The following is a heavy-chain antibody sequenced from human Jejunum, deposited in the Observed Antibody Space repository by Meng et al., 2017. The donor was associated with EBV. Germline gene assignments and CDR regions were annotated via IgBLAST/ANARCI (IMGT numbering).Heavy chain of an antibody. CDR2: INPGNGET. CDR1: GYTFTNYP. J-gene: IGHJ4*02. D-gene: IGHD3/OR15-3a*01. Sequence: QVQLVQSGAEVKKPGASVTLSCKAYGYTFTNYPIHWVRQAHGQRPEWMGCINPGNGETEFSQKFQGRVTITRDTSATTAYMELTSLRSEDTAVYYCASRPGFNIGPFDYWGQGTLVTVSS. CDR3: ASRPGFNIGPFDY. V-gene: IGHV1-3*01.